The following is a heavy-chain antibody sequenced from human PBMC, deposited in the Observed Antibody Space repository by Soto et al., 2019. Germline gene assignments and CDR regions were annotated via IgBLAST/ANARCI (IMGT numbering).Heavy chain of an antibody. D-gene: IGHD5-12*01. Sequence: ASVKVSCKASGYTFTGYYMHWVRQAPGQGLEWMGWINPNSGGTNYAQKFQGRVTMTRDTSTSTAYLELSSLRSEDTAVYYCTTDVDRHGYNYYYFAYWGQGTPVTVSS. CDR2: INPNSGGT. CDR3: TTDVDRHGYNYYYFAY. V-gene: IGHV1-2*02. J-gene: IGHJ4*02. CDR1: GYTFTGYY.